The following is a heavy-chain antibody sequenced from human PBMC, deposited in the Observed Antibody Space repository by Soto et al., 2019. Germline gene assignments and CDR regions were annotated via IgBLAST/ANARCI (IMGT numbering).Heavy chain of an antibody. D-gene: IGHD6-13*01. J-gene: IGHJ6*03. CDR3: AKTRLPNSNRGGYYYYYMDV. Sequence: GGSLRLSCAASGFTFSSYAMSWVRQAPGKGLEWVSAISGSGGSTYYADSVKGRFTNSRDNSKNTLYLQMNSLRAEDTAVYYCAKTRLPNSNRGGYYYYYMDVWGKGTTVTVSS. V-gene: IGHV3-23*01. CDR1: GFTFSSYA. CDR2: ISGSGGST.